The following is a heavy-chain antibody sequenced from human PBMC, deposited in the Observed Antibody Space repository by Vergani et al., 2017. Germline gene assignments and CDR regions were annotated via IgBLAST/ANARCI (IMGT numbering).Heavy chain of an antibody. D-gene: IGHD2-2*01. CDR1: GFTFDDYA. J-gene: IGHJ3*02. CDR2: ISWNSGSI. V-gene: IGHV3-9*01. CDR3: AKDSGANIVVVPAARYAFDI. Sequence: EVQLVESGGGLVQPGRSLRLSCAASGFTFDDYAMHWVRQAPGKGLEWVSGISWNSGSIGYADSVKGRFTISRDNAKNSLYLQMNSLRAEDTALYYCAKDSGANIVVVPAARYAFDIWGQGTMVTVSS.